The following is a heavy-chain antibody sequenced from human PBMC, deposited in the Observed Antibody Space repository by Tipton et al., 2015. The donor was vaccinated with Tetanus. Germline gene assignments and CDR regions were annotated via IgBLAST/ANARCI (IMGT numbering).Heavy chain of an antibody. D-gene: IGHD3-22*01. CDR1: GFTFSSYA. J-gene: IGHJ3*02. CDR3: ARTLGRYYYDSSGEEDAFDI. Sequence: SLRLSCEASGFTFSSYAMHWVRQAPGKGLEWVSSISSSSSYIYYADSVKGRFTISRDNAKNSLYLQMNSLRAEDTAVYYCARTLGRYYYDSSGEEDAFDIWGQGTMVTVSS. CDR2: ISSSSSYI. V-gene: IGHV3-21*01.